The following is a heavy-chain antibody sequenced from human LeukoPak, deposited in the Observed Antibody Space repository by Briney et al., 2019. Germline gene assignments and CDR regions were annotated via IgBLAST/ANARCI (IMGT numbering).Heavy chain of an antibody. CDR3: ARERSAMVRGVNWFDP. D-gene: IGHD3-10*01. CDR1: GGTFSSYA. V-gene: IGHV1-69*06. J-gene: IGHJ5*02. CDR2: IIPIFGTA. Sequence: SVKVSCKATGGTFSSYAISWVRQGPGQGLEWMGGIIPIFGTANYAQKFQGRVTITADKSTSTAYMELSSLRSEDTAVYYCARERSAMVRGVNWFDPWGQGTLVTVSS.